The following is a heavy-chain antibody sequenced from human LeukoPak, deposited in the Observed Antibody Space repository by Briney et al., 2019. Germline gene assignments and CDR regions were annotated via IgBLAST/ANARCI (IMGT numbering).Heavy chain of an antibody. CDR3: ARDNGRNGFDI. V-gene: IGHV3-74*01. Sequence: GGSLRLSCAASGFTFSSYWMHWVRQAPGKGLVRVSRISSDGSRISYADSVKGRFTISRDDAKKTLDLQMNSLRAEDTAVYFCARDNGRNGFDIWGQGTMVTVSS. CDR1: GFTFSSYW. J-gene: IGHJ3*02. CDR2: ISSDGSRI.